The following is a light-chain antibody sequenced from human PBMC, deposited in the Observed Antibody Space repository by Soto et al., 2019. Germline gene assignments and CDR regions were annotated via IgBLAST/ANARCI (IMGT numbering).Light chain of an antibody. CDR2: EVS. CDR1: SSDVGGYNF. J-gene: IGLJ3*02. V-gene: IGLV2-8*01. CDR3: SSYAGGIKWV. Sequence: LTQPPSASGSPGQSVTISCTGTSSDVGGYNFVSWYQQHPGKAPKFMIYEVSKRPSGVPDRFSGSKSGNTASLTVSGLQAEDEADYYCSSYAGGIKWVFGGGTKLTVL.